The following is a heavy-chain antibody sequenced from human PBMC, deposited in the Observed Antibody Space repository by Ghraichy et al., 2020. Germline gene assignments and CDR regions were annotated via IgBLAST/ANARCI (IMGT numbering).Heavy chain of an antibody. CDR3: AKPDSGYGDFDY. V-gene: IGHV3-23*01. Sequence: GESLRLSCAASGFTFSSYAMSWVRQAPGKGLEWVSAISGSGGSTYYADSVKGRFTISRDNSKNTLYLQMNSLRAEDTAVYYCAKPDSGYGDFDYWGQGTLVTVSS. CDR1: GFTFSSYA. J-gene: IGHJ4*02. D-gene: IGHD5-12*01. CDR2: ISGSGGST.